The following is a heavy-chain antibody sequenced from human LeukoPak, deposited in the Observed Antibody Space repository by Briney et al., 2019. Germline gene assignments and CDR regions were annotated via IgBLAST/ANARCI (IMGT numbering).Heavy chain of an antibody. D-gene: IGHD3-22*01. Sequence: GGSLRLSCAASGFTFSNHAMHWVRQAPGKGLEWVAVISNDGNNKYYADSVRGRFTISRDNSMNTLYLQTNSLRAEDTAVYYCARASGDSVYYHVDPWGQGTLVTVSS. V-gene: IGHV3-30*07. J-gene: IGHJ5*02. CDR3: ARASGDSVYYHVDP. CDR2: ISNDGNNK. CDR1: GFTFSNHA.